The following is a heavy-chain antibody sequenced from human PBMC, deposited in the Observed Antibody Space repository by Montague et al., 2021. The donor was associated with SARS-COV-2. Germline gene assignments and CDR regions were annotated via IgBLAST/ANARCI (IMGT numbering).Heavy chain of an antibody. V-gene: IGHV4-59*08. CDR3: ARHYSATLPAVY. CDR2: ISDSGST. J-gene: IGHJ4*02. D-gene: IGHD2-15*01. CDR1: GGSISSFY. Sequence: SETLSLTCTDSGGSISSFYWSWFRQPPGKGLEWIGYISDSGSTNYNLSLTSRVTMSVDTSKNQFSLKVNSVTAADTAVYYCARHYSATLPAVYWGQGTLVTVS.